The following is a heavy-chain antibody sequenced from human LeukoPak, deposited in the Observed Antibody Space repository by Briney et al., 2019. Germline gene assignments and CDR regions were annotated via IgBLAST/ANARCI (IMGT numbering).Heavy chain of an antibody. CDR1: GGSFSGYY. J-gene: IGHJ5*02. Sequence: PSETLSLTCAVYGGSFSGYYWSWIRQPPGKGLEWIGYIYYSGSTYYNPSLKSRVTISVDTSKNQFSLRLNSVTAADTAVYYCARSLYSLNWFDPWGQGTLVTVSS. CDR2: IYYSGST. V-gene: IGHV4-34*01. CDR3: ARSLYSLNWFDP. D-gene: IGHD6-13*01.